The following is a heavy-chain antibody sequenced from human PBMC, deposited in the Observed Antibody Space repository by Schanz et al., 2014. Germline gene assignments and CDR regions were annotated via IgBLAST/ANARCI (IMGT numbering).Heavy chain of an antibody. Sequence: QVQLVQSGAEVKKPGASVKVSCKASGYTFTSYGISWVRQAPGQGLEWMGRFIPILDVGNYAQQFQGRVTFTADKSTCTAYMDVSSLRSEDTAVYYCASSGAGYSSSWDFDYWGQGTLVTVSS. J-gene: IGHJ4*02. CDR3: ASSGAGYSSSWDFDY. CDR2: FIPILDVG. V-gene: IGHV1-69*04. D-gene: IGHD6-13*01. CDR1: GYTFTSYG.